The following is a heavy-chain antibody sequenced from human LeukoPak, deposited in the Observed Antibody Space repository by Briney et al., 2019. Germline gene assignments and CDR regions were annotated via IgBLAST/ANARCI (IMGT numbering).Heavy chain of an antibody. V-gene: IGHV1-2*02. J-gene: IGHJ4*02. CDR1: GYTFTGCY. D-gene: IGHD6-6*01. Sequence: ASVKVSRKASGYTFTGCYMHWVRQAPGQGLEWMGWINPNSGGTNYAQKFQGRVTMTRDTSISTAYMELSRLGSDDTAVYYCARGGIAARRWDFDYWGQGTLVTVSS. CDR3: ARGGIAARRWDFDY. CDR2: INPNSGGT.